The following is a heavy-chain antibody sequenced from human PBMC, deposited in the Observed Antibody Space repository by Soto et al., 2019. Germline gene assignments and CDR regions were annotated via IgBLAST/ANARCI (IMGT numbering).Heavy chain of an antibody. CDR1: GGTFSSYN. CDR3: PHGRWEERIGGYIGAFGP. Sequence: QVQLVQSGAEVKKPGSSVKVSCKASGGTFSSYNISWVRQAPGQGLEWLGRIIPILGIGNYAQKFQGRVTTTADTPTSPAYMQLGCLTSEHTALYSCPHGRWEERIGGYIGAFGPWGQGTLVTVSS. V-gene: IGHV1-69*02. CDR2: IIPILGIG. J-gene: IGHJ5*02. D-gene: IGHD5-12*01.